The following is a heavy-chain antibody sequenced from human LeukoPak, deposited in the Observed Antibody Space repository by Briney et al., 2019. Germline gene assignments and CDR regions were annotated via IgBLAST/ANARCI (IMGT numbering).Heavy chain of an antibody. CDR1: GGSISSSSYY. D-gene: IGHD3-10*01. CDR3: ARVPELTAKGDAFDI. V-gene: IGHV4-39*07. CDR2: IYYSGST. Sequence: PSETLSLTCTVSGGSISSSSYYWGWIRQPPGKGLEWIGSIYYSGSTYYNPSLKSRVTISVDTSKNQFSLKLSSVTAADTAVYYCARVPELTAKGDAFDIWGQGTMVTVSS. J-gene: IGHJ3*02.